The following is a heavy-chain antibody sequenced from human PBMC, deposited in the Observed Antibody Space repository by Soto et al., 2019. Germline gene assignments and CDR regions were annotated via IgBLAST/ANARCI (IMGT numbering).Heavy chain of an antibody. D-gene: IGHD5-12*01. CDR1: GYSFTSYW. CDR2: IYPGDSDT. Sequence: GGSLRLSCKGSGYSFTSYWIGWVRQMPGKGLEWMGIIYPGDSDTRYSPSFQGQVTISADKSISTAYLQWSSLKASDTAMYYCATDSGYDSDDYYYGMDVWGQGTTVTVSS. V-gene: IGHV5-51*01. CDR3: ATDSGYDSDDYYYGMDV. J-gene: IGHJ6*02.